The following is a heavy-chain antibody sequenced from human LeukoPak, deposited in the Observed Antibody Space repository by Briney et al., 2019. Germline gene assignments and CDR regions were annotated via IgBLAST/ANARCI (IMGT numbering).Heavy chain of an antibody. CDR1: GFTFSSYA. D-gene: IGHD3-22*01. Sequence: GGSLRLSCTASGFTFSSYAMSWVRQAPGKGLEWVSAISGSGGSTYYADSVKGRFTISRDNSKNTLYLQMNSLSAEDTAVYYCAKTRDYDSSGYSTTPYFDYWGQGTLVTVSS. CDR2: ISGSGGST. J-gene: IGHJ4*02. CDR3: AKTRDYDSSGYSTTPYFDY. V-gene: IGHV3-23*01.